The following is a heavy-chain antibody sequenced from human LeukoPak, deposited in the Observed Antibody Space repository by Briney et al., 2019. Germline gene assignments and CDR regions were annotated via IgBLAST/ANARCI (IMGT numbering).Heavy chain of an antibody. CDR3: ARGRSTYYDILTGYYSGRYGMDV. CDR1: GYTFTSYE. J-gene: IGHJ6*02. CDR2: MSANSGNT. Sequence: ASVTVSCMASGYTFTSYEINWVRQAPGQGLEGMGGMSANSGNTDYAQKFQGRVTMTRNTSISTAYMELSSLRSEDTAVYYCARGRSTYYDILTGYYSGRYGMDVWGQGTTVTVSS. D-gene: IGHD3-9*01. V-gene: IGHV1-8*01.